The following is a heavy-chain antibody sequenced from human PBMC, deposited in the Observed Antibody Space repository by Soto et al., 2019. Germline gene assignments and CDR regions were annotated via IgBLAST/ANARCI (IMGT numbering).Heavy chain of an antibody. CDR1: VGSFSGYY. J-gene: IGHJ4*02. D-gene: IGHD6-6*01. CDR2: INHSGST. Sequence: SETLSLTCAVYVGSFSGYYWSWIRQPPGKGLEWIGEINHSGSTSYNPSLKSRVTISVDTSKNQFSLKLSSVTAADTAVYYCARAKIAARFFDYWGQGTLVTVSS. V-gene: IGHV4-34*01. CDR3: ARAKIAARFFDY.